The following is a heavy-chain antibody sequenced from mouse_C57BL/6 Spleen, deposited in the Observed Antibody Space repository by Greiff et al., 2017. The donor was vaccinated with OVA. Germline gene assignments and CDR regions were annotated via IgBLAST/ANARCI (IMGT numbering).Heavy chain of an antibody. J-gene: IGHJ1*03. V-gene: IGHV5-6*01. CDR1: GFTFSSYG. Sequence: EVKVVESGGDLVKPGGSLKLSCAASGFTFSSYGMSWVRQTPDKRLEWVATISSGGSYTYYPDSVKGRFTISRDNAKNTLYLQMSSLKSEDTAMYYCARQGINSYWYFDVWGTGTTVTVSS. CDR2: ISSGGSYT. D-gene: IGHD4-1*02. CDR3: ARQGINSYWYFDV.